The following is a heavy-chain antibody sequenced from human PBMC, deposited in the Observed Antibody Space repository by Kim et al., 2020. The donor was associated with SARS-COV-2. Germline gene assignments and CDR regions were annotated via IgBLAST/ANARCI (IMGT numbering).Heavy chain of an antibody. V-gene: IGHV3-30*18. CDR3: AKSFSGSYFGYDY. CDR1: GFTFNTYG. J-gene: IGHJ4*02. Sequence: GGSLRLSCAASGFTFNTYGMHWVRQAPGKGLEWVAVISYDGSNKYYADSVKGRFTISRDNSKKPLYLQMNSLRIEDTAVYYCAKSFSGSYFGYDYWGQGTLVTVSS. CDR2: ISYDGSNK. D-gene: IGHD1-26*01.